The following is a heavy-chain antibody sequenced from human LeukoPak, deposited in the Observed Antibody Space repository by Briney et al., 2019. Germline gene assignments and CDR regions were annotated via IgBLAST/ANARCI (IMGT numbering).Heavy chain of an antibody. CDR1: GCTFRCYA. CDR3: AKAVPTIAARLCWFAP. V-gene: IGHV3-23*01. J-gene: IGHJ5*02. Sequence: GGSLRFSCAASGCTFRCYAMSWVRQAPGKRLEWVSVISGSGGSTYYADSLRGRFTLSRDNSKNTLYLQMNSLRAEDTAVYYCAKAVPTIAARLCWFAPWGQGTLVTVSS. D-gene: IGHD6-6*01. CDR2: ISGSGGST.